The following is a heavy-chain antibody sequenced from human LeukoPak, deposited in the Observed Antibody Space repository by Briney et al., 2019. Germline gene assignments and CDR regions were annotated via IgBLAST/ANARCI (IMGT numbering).Heavy chain of an antibody. J-gene: IGHJ4*02. CDR3: AKQYDFWSGPDY. D-gene: IGHD3-3*01. CDR1: GFTFRNHG. CDR2: ISYDGSNK. Sequence: GGSLRLSCAASGFTFRNHGMHWVRQAPGKGLEWVAVISYDGSNKYYADSVKGRFTISRDNSKNTLYLQMNSLRVEDTAVYYCAKQYDFWSGPDYWGQGTLVTVSS. V-gene: IGHV3-33*05.